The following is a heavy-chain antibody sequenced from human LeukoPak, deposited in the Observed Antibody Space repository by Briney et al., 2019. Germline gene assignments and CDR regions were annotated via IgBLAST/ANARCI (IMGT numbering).Heavy chain of an antibody. Sequence: GPPLRLSCAASGTTFSSYSMNWVRQPPGKGLEWVSSISSSSNYIYYADSVKGRFTISRDNAQSSLYPQMNSLRAEDTAVYYCARGRVTGYYTPFASWGRGTLVTVSS. J-gene: IGHJ5*02. D-gene: IGHD3/OR15-3a*01. CDR2: ISSSSNYI. CDR3: ARGRVTGYYTPFAS. V-gene: IGHV3-21*01. CDR1: GTTFSSYS.